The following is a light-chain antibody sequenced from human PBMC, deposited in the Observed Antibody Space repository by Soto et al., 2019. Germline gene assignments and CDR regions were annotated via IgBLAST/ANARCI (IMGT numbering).Light chain of an antibody. CDR1: QSVSSS. CDR3: QQYNNWPLT. CDR2: GVS. V-gene: IGKV3-15*01. J-gene: IGKJ4*01. Sequence: ETVMTQSPVTLSVSAGERATLSCRASQSVSSSLAWYQQKPGQAPRLLIYGVSTRAAGLPARFSGSGSGTEFTLTISSLQSEDFAVYYCQQYNNWPLTFGGGTKVDIK.